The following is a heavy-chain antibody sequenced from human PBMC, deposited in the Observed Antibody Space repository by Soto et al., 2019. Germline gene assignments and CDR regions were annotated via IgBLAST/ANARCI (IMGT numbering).Heavy chain of an antibody. D-gene: IGHD1-1*01. CDR2: ISSSSSYI. V-gene: IGHV3-21*01. CDR1: GFTFSSYG. CDR3: TRLVQDWNGPLDP. J-gene: IGHJ5*02. Sequence: GGSLRLSCAASGFTFSSYGMHWVRQAPGKGLEWVSSISSSSSYIFYADSVKGRFTISRDNAKNSQYLQMNSLRAEDTAVYYCTRLVQDWNGPLDPWGQGTLVTVSS.